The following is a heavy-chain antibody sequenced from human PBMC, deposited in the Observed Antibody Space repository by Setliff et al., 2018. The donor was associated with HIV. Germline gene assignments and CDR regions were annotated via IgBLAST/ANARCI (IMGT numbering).Heavy chain of an antibody. Sequence: SETLSLTCSVSGDSISVTTYYWGWIRQPPGKGLEWIGNIYYSGSTSYNPSLSSRLTISVDTSKNQLSLRLTSVTAADTAVYYCASSMGSHDAFDIWGQGTMVTVSS. CDR2: IYYSGST. D-gene: IGHD2-8*01. CDR1: GDSISVTTYY. CDR3: ASSMGSHDAFDI. V-gene: IGHV4-39*01. J-gene: IGHJ3*02.